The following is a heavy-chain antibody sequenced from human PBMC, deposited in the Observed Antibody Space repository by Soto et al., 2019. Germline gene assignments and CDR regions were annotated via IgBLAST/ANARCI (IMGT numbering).Heavy chain of an antibody. Sequence: QVQLQQWGAGLLKPSETLSLSCAVYGGSFSDYHWSWIRQSPGKGLEWVGEISHSGDTNYNPSLKGRISISVDTSNKQFSVRLSSVTAADTAVYYCAGERGSFDTWGQVTQVTVST. CDR2: ISHSGDT. D-gene: IGHD3-16*01. CDR1: GGSFSDYH. J-gene: IGHJ4*02. CDR3: AGERGSFDT. V-gene: IGHV4-34*01.